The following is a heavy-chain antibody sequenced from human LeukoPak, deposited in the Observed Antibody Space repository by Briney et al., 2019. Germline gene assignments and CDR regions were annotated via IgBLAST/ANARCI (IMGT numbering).Heavy chain of an antibody. CDR1: GGSISSGSYY. V-gene: IGHV4-61*02. J-gene: IGHJ6*02. Sequence: NSSETLSLTCTVSGGSISSGSYYWSWIRQPAGKGLEWIGRIQTSGTTNYNPSLKSRVTISVDTSKIQFSLKLSSVTAADTAVYYCARGRGSYYGYYYYGMDVWGQGTTVTVSS. CDR2: IQTSGTT. CDR3: ARGRGSYYGYYYYGMDV. D-gene: IGHD1-26*01.